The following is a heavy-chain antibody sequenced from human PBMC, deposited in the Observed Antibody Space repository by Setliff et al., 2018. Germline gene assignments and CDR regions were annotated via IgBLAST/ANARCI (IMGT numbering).Heavy chain of an antibody. V-gene: IGHV4-34*01. Sequence: SETLSLTCAAYGGTFSDYYWTWIRQPPGKGLEWIASTYYSGNTYYNPSLKSRVTMSVDTSKNHVSLKLSSVTAADTAVYYCARAHTWSLPNDNSGYPGWFDPWGQGTLVTVSS. D-gene: IGHD3-22*01. J-gene: IGHJ5*02. CDR3: ARAHTWSLPNDNSGYPGWFDP. CDR2: TYYSGNT. CDR1: GGTFSDYY.